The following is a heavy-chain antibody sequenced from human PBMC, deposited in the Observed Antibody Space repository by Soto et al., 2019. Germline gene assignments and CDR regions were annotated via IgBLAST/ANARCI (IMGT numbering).Heavy chain of an antibody. Sequence: SETLSLTCAVYGGSFSGYYWSWIRQPPGKGLEWIGEINHSGSTNYNPSLKSRVTISVDTSKNQFSLKLSSVTAADTAVYYCARQLWNNYYYYGMDVWGQGTTVTVSS. CDR2: INHSGST. CDR1: GGSFSGYY. J-gene: IGHJ6*02. CDR3: ARQLWNNYYYYGMDV. V-gene: IGHV4-34*01. D-gene: IGHD3-10*01.